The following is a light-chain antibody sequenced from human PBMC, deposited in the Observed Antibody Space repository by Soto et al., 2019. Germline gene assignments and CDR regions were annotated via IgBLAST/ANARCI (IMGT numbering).Light chain of an antibody. Sequence: DIQMTQSPSTLSASVGDRVTITCRASQSISSWLASYQQKPAKAPKLLIYKASSLESAVPSRFSGSGSGTEFTLTISSLQPDDYATYYCQQYSSYSRTFGQGTKVDIK. CDR1: QSISSW. V-gene: IGKV1-5*03. J-gene: IGKJ1*01. CDR2: KAS. CDR3: QQYSSYSRT.